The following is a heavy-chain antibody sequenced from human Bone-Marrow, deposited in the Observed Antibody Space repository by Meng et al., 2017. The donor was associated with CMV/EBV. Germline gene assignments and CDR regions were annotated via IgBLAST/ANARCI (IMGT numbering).Heavy chain of an antibody. CDR1: GFTFSNYE. Sequence: GGSLRLSCAASGFTFSNYEMNWVRQAPGKGLEWVSSISSSSSYIYYADSVKGRFTISRDNAKNSLYLQMNSLRAEDTAVYYCARDGVGGSYRSDAFDIWGQGTMVTVSS. V-gene: IGHV3-21*01. J-gene: IGHJ3*02. CDR2: ISSSSSYI. D-gene: IGHD1-26*01. CDR3: ARDGVGGSYRSDAFDI.